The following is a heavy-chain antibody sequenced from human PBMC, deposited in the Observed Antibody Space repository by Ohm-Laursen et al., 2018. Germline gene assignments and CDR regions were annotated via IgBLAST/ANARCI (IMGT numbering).Heavy chain of an antibody. CDR2: IYDSGTT. V-gene: IGHV4-31*03. D-gene: IGHD3-22*01. Sequence: SDTLSLTCTVSGGSISGDGYYWSWIRQHPGKGLEWIGYIYDSGTTYYDPSLKSRVTISIDTSKNQFSLKLSSVTAADTAVYYCARRHSSGTAFDYWGQGILVIVSS. J-gene: IGHJ4*02. CDR3: ARRHSSGTAFDY. CDR1: GGSISGDGYY.